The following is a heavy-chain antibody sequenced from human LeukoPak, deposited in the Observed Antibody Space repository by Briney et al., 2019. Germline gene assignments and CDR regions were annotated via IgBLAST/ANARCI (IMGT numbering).Heavy chain of an antibody. V-gene: IGHV5-51*01. CDR3: ARTKVPYYYGSGSYYVPGGINWFDP. CDR1: GYSFTSYW. CDR2: IYPGDSDT. J-gene: IGHJ5*02. Sequence: GESLKISCKGSGYSFTSYWIGWVRQMPGKGLEWMGIIYPGDSDTRYSPSFQGQVTISADKSISTAYLQWSSLKASDTAMYYCARTKVPYYYGSGSYYVPGGINWFDPWGQGTLVTVSS. D-gene: IGHD3-10*01.